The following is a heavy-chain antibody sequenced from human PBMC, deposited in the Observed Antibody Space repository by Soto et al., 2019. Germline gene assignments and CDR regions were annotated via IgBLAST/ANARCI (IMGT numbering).Heavy chain of an antibody. CDR2: IYYTGGT. CDR3: ARALVGSTVEGFEI. D-gene: IGHD1-26*01. V-gene: IGHV4-31*03. CDR1: GGSISSDGSY. J-gene: IGHJ3*02. Sequence: QVQLQGSGPGLVKPSQTLSLTCTVSGGSISSDGSYWSWIRQHPGKDLEWIAYIYYTGGTYTNPSLTSRVTISADTSKNQFSLKLKSVTAADTAVYFCARALVGSTVEGFEIWGQGTLVTVSS.